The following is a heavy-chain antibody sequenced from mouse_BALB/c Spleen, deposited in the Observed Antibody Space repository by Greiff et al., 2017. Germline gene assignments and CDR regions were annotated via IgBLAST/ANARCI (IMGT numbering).Heavy chain of an antibody. J-gene: IGHJ3*01. CDR2: ISSGGST. Sequence: EVQGVESGGGLVKPGGSLKLSCAASGFTFSSYAMSWVRQTPEKRLEWVASISSGGSTYYPDSVKGRFTISRDNARNILYLQMSSLRSEDTAMYYCAREEGLRDWFAYWGQGTLVTVSA. CDR3: AREEGLRDWFAY. V-gene: IGHV5-6-5*01. CDR1: GFTFSSYA. D-gene: IGHD2-4*01.